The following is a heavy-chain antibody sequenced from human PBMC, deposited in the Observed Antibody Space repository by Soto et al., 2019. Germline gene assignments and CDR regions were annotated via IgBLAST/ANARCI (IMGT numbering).Heavy chain of an antibody. V-gene: IGHV4-39*01. CDR1: AFTFSGSSMN. J-gene: IGHJ6*02. CDR2: IYYSGST. CDR3: ARLDYYDSSGYYPPAPYYYYGMDV. Sequence: GSLRLSCAASAFTFSGSSMNFVRQPPGKGLEWIGRIYYSGSTYYNPSLKSRVTISVDTSKNQFSLKLSSVTAADTAVYYCARLDYYDSSGYYPPAPYYYYGMDVWGQGTTVTVSS. D-gene: IGHD3-22*01.